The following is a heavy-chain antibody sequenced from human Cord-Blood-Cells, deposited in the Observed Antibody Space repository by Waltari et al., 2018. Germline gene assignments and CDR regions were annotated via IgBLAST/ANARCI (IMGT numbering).Heavy chain of an antibody. D-gene: IGHD6-19*01. J-gene: IGHJ3*02. CDR1: GGSISSYY. CDR3: ARSGYSSGWFDAFDI. CDR2: IYTSGST. V-gene: IGHV4-4*07. Sequence: QVQLQESGPGLVKPSETLSLTCTVSGGSISSYYWSWIRQPAGKGLEWIGRIYTSGSTNYNPPRKGRVTMSVDTSKNQFSLKLSSVTAADTAVYYCARSGYSSGWFDAFDIWGQGTMVTVSS.